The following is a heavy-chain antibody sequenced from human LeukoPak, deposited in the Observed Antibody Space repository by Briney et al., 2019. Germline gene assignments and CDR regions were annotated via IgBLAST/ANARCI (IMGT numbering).Heavy chain of an antibody. J-gene: IGHJ6*03. CDR1: GFTVSSNY. CDR3: ARGRSGPFLFFHMDV. CDR2: IYSGGST. D-gene: IGHD3-10*01. V-gene: IGHV3-53*01. Sequence: PGGSLRLSCAASGFTVSSNYMSWVRQAPGKGLEWVSVIYSGGSTYYADSVKGRFTISRDNSKNTLYLQMNSLRAEDTAVYYCARGRSGPFLFFHMDVWGKGTTVTVSS.